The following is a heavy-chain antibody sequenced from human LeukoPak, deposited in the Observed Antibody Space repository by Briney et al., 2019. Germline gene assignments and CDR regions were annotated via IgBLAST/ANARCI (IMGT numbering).Heavy chain of an antibody. Sequence: GGSLRLSCAASGFTVSSNYMSWVRQAPGKGLEWVSVIYSDDSTYYADSVKGRFTISRHNCKNTLYLQMNSLRAEDTAVYYCARGGYSGYDRDAFDIWGQGTMVTVSS. CDR2: IYSDDST. J-gene: IGHJ3*02. CDR3: ARGGYSGYDRDAFDI. V-gene: IGHV3-53*04. D-gene: IGHD5-12*01. CDR1: GFTVSSNY.